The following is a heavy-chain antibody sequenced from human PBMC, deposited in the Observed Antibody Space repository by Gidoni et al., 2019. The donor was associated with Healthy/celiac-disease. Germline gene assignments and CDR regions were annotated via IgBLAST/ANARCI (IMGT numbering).Heavy chain of an antibody. CDR3: AKNDDSGDYVPLYPFDY. Sequence: EVQLLESGGGLVPPGGSLRLSCAASGFTFSTFAMSWVRQAPGKGLEWVSSISGSGGSTFYTDSVKGRFTISRDNSKNTLYLQMNSLRAEDTAVYYCAKNDDSGDYVPLYPFDYWGQGTLVIVSS. CDR1: GFTFSTFA. J-gene: IGHJ4*02. V-gene: IGHV3-23*01. D-gene: IGHD4-17*01. CDR2: ISGSGGST.